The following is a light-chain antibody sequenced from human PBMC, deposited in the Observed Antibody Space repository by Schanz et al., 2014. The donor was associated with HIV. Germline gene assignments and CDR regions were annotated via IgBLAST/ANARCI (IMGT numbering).Light chain of an antibody. J-gene: IGLJ3*02. V-gene: IGLV1-40*01. CDR1: SSNIGADFD. Sequence: QSVLAQPPSVSGAPGQRVTISCTGSSSNIGADFDVHWYQLLPGTAPKLLIFDNTNRPSGVPARFSGSKSASSASLAISGLQADDEADYFCQSFDSSLNGVVFGGGTKLTVL. CDR2: DNT. CDR3: QSFDSSLNGVV.